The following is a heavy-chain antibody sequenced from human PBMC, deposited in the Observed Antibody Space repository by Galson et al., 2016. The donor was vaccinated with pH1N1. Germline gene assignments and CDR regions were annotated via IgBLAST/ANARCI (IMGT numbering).Heavy chain of an antibody. V-gene: IGHV1-46*03. Sequence: SVKVSCKASGYTFTRYYFHWVRQAPGQGLEWMGVIDPSDGGTTYAQKFQGRVTIIRDTSTSTVYVEVYSLKSEDTAVYYCTRDLGRLRDHWGQGTLVTVSP. J-gene: IGHJ4*02. CDR3: TRDLGRLRDH. CDR1: GYTFTRYY. CDR2: IDPSDGGT. D-gene: IGHD1-26*01.